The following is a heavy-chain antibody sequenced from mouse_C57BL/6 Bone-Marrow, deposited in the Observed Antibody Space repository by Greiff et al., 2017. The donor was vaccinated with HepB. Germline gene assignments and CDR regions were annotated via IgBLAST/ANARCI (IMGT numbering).Heavy chain of an antibody. D-gene: IGHD1-1*01. CDR3: AREKDYSLVGAMDY. J-gene: IGHJ4*01. CDR1: GYTFTSYG. CDR2: IYPRSGNT. V-gene: IGHV1-81*01. Sequence: VQLQESGAELARPGASVKLSCKASGYTFTSYGISWVKQRTGQGLEWIGEIYPRSGNTYYNEKFKGKATLTADKSSSTAYMELRSLTSEDSAVYFCAREKDYSLVGAMDYWGQEASVTVSS.